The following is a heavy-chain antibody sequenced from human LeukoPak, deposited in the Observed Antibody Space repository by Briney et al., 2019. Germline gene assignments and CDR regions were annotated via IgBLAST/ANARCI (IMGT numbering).Heavy chain of an antibody. CDR2: IMPLFGTA. V-gene: IGHV1-69*05. CDR1: GGTFNNSA. Sequence: SVKVSCKTSGGTFNNSAISWVRQAPGQGLEWLGGIMPLFGTAGYAQKFQGRVTITKDESTRTVYLELTSLTSDDTAVYYCARDVHGDYGAGWFDPWGQGTLVSVSS. D-gene: IGHD4-17*01. J-gene: IGHJ5*02. CDR3: ARDVHGDYGAGWFDP.